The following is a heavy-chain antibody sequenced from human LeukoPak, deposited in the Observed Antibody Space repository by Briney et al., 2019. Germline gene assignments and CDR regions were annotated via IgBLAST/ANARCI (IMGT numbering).Heavy chain of an antibody. CDR1: GFTFSNTW. D-gene: IGHD1-1*01. V-gene: IGHV3-53*01. CDR2: IYSGGST. Sequence: PGGSLRLSCAASGFTFSNTWMSWVRQAPGKGLEWVSVIYSGGSTYYADSVKGRFTISRDNSKNTLYLQMNSLRAEDTAVYYCARVLTANWQDAFDIWGQGTMVTVSS. J-gene: IGHJ3*02. CDR3: ARVLTANWQDAFDI.